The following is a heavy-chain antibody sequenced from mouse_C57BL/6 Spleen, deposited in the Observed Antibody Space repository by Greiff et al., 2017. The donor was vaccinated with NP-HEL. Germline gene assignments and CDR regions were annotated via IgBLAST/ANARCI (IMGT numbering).Heavy chain of an antibody. CDR2: ISYDGSN. D-gene: IGHD2-4*01. CDR3: ARDIYYDYDGYAMDD. Sequence: DVQLQESGPGLVKPSQSLSLTCSVTGYSITSGYYWNWIRQFPGNKLEWMGYISYDGSNNYNPSLKNRISITRDTSKNQFFLKLNSVTTEDTATYYCARDIYYDYDGYAMDDWGQGTSVTVSS. V-gene: IGHV3-6*01. CDR1: GYSITSGYY. J-gene: IGHJ4*01.